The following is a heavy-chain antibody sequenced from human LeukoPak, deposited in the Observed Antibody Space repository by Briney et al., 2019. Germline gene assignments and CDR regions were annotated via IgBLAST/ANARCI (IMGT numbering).Heavy chain of an antibody. Sequence: PSETLSLTCTVSGGSISSSSYYWGWIRQPPGKGLEWIGSIYYSGSTYYNPSLKSRVTISVDTSKNQFSLKLSSVTAADTAVYYCARGRANCFDYWGQGTLVTVSS. D-gene: IGHD1-26*01. J-gene: IGHJ4*02. CDR3: ARGRANCFDY. V-gene: IGHV4-39*07. CDR2: IYYSGST. CDR1: GGSISSSSYY.